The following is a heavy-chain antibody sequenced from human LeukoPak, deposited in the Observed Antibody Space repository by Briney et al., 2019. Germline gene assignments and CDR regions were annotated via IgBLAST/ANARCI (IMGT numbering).Heavy chain of an antibody. D-gene: IGHD3-22*01. V-gene: IGHV4-34*01. CDR2: INHSGDI. CDR3: ARDQKGDSSGYSWWFDP. J-gene: IGHJ5*02. Sequence: PSQTLSLTCGVYGESFSGFYWSWIRQTPGKGLRWIGEINHSGDINYNPSLESRVTISVDTSKRQFSLRLSSVTAADTAVYYCARDQKGDSSGYSWWFDPWGQGTLVTVSS. CDR1: GESFSGFY.